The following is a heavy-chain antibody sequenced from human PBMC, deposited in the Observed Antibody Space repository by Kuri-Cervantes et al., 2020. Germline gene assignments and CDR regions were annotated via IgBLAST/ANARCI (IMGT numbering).Heavy chain of an antibody. Sequence: SETLSLTCTVSGGSISSSSYYWGWIRQPPGKGPEWIGSIYYSGSTYYNPSLKTRVTISVDISKNQFSLQLSSVTAADTAVYYCARGGGSSWPTFEFWGQGTLVTVSS. CDR2: IYYSGST. V-gene: IGHV4-39*07. CDR1: GGSISSSSYY. D-gene: IGHD6-13*01. CDR3: ARGGGSSWPTFEF. J-gene: IGHJ4*02.